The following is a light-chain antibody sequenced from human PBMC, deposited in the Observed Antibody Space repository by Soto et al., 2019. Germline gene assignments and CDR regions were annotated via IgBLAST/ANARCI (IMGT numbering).Light chain of an antibody. Sequence: EIVMTQSPATLSVPPGERATLSCRASQSVSSNLAWYQQKPGQAPRLLIYGASTRATGMPARFSGSGSGTEFTLTISSLQSEDFAVYYCQQYNNWPAITFGQGTRLEIK. CDR3: QQYNNWPAIT. J-gene: IGKJ5*01. CDR1: QSVSSN. CDR2: GAS. V-gene: IGKV3-15*01.